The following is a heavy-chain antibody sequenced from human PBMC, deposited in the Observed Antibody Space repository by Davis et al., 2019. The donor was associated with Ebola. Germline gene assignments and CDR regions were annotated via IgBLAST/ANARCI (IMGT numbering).Heavy chain of an antibody. D-gene: IGHD5-18*01. V-gene: IGHV3-23*01. CDR3: AREAYSYGPDY. Sequence: GESLKISCAASGFTFSSYAMSWVRQAPGKGLEWVSAISGSGGSTYYADSVKGRFTISRDNAKNSLYLQMNSLRAEDTAVYYCAREAYSYGPDYWGQGTLVTVSS. CDR2: ISGSGGST. J-gene: IGHJ4*02. CDR1: GFTFSSYA.